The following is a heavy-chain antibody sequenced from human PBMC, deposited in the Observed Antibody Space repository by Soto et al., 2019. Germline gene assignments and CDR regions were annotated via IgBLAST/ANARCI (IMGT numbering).Heavy chain of an antibody. Sequence: DVQLVESGGGLVQPGGSLRLSCVASGFTFSRSRMHWVRQVPGKGLVWVARINIDGSVTHYADSVKGRFTISRDNAQNTLYLQMNSLRPEDTAVYFCVYVYGGYWGQGTLVTVSS. CDR1: GFTFSRSR. V-gene: IGHV3-74*01. J-gene: IGHJ4*02. CDR2: INIDGSVT. CDR3: VYVYGGY. D-gene: IGHD3-16*01.